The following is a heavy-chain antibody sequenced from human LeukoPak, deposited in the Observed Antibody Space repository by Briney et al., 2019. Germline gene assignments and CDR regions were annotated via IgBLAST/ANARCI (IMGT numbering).Heavy chain of an antibody. V-gene: IGHV1-18*01. Sequence: ASVKVSCKASGYTFTNHGIAWVRQAPGQGLEWMGWISCYNGDTRYAQKLQGRVTMSTDTSTTTAYMELTSLRSDDTAMYYCARDPSNTSGWSPYFDFWGQGTLVTVSS. CDR2: ISCYNGDT. D-gene: IGHD6-19*01. CDR1: GYTFTNHG. J-gene: IGHJ4*02. CDR3: ARDPSNTSGWSPYFDF.